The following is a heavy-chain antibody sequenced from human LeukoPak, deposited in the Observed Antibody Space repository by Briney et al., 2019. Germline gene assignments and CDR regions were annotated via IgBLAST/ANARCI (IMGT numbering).Heavy chain of an antibody. D-gene: IGHD3-10*01. CDR1: GFTFSSYG. CDR3: ARDRGNNWFDP. J-gene: IGHJ5*02. CDR2: IWYDGSNK. V-gene: IGHV3-33*01. Sequence: GGSLRLSCAASGFTFSSYGMHWVRQAPGKGLEWVAVIWYDGSNKYYADSVKGRFTISRDNSKNALYLQMNSLRAEDTAVYYCARDRGNNWFDPWGQGTLVTVSS.